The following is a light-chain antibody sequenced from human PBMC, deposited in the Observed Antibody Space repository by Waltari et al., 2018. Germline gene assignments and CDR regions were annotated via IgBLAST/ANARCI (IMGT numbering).Light chain of an antibody. J-gene: IGKJ1*01. CDR2: GAS. Sequence: EIVLTQSPGTLSVSPGERATLSCRASQSVSRDLAWYQQKPGQAPRLLIYGASTRITGVPARFTGSGSGAEFSLTISSLQSEDVAIYYCQQYYSIGGTFGQGTRVDIK. CDR1: QSVSRD. CDR3: QQYYSIGGT. V-gene: IGKV3-15*01.